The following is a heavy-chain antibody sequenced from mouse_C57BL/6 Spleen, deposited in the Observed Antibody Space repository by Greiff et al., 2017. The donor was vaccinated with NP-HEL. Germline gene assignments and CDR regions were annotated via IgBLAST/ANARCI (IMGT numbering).Heavy chain of an antibody. D-gene: IGHD1-1*01. J-gene: IGHJ4*01. V-gene: IGHV1-67*01. CDR2: ISTYYGDA. Sequence: VQLQQSGPELVRPGVSVKISCKGSGYTFTDYAMHWVKQSHAKSLEWIGVISTYYGDASYNQKFKDKATMTVDKSSSTAYMELARLTSEDSAVYYCARSGIITTVVADYYAMDYWGQGTSVTVSS. CDR1: GYTFTDYA. CDR3: ARSGIITTVVADYYAMDY.